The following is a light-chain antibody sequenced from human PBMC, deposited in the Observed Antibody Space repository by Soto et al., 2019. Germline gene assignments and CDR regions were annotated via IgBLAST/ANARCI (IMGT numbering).Light chain of an antibody. Sequence: QSALTQPASVSGSPGQSITISCTGSSSDMGSDNLVSWYQQLPGKAPKLMIYEVSKRPSGASNRFSGSKSGNTASLTISGLQAENEADYSCCPYASTYVFGSGTKLTAL. CDR2: EVS. J-gene: IGLJ1*01. V-gene: IGLV2-23*02. CDR3: CPYASTYV. CDR1: SSDMGSDNL.